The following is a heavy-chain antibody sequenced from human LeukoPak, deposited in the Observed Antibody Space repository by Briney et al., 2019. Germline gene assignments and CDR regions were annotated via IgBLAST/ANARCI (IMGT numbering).Heavy chain of an antibody. Sequence: ASVKDSCKASGYTFTSYAMNWVRQATGQGLEWRGWMNHHSANTAYSQTFQGRITMTWNTSISTAYIVLSSLRTAATATYYYCREDYYGAGIFSNWFDPWSQGTLVTVS. J-gene: IGHJ5*02. CDR3: CREDYYGAGIFSNWFDP. CDR1: GYTFTSYA. V-gene: IGHV1-8*02. D-gene: IGHD3-10*01. CDR2: MNHHSANT.